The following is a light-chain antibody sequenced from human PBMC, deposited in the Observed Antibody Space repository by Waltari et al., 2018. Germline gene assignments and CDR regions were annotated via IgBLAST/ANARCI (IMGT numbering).Light chain of an antibody. CDR1: QSISKW. J-gene: IGKJ4*01. V-gene: IGKV1-5*03. Sequence: EIQISKSLSTLSASVGDRVIITCRASQSISKWLAWYQQKPGKAPNLLIYKASTLESGVPSRFSGSGSGTDFTLTISSLQPDDFATYYCQQYNSYSLLTFGGGTKIEIK. CDR2: KAS. CDR3: QQYNSYSLLT.